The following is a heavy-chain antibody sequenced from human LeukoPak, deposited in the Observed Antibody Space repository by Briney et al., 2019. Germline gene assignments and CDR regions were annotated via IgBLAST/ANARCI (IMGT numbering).Heavy chain of an antibody. CDR1: GFVFSASY. V-gene: IGHV3-7*01. J-gene: IGHJ5*01. D-gene: IGHD1-1*01. CDR3: VRGGTYWTVS. CDR2: IKPDGSEK. Sequence: GGSLRLSCAASGFVFSASYMSWVRKAPEKGLEWVATIKPDGSEKYPVDSVSGRFTISRDNTNDSLFLQMNSLRVDDTAVYYCVRGGTYWTVSWGQGTLVNVS.